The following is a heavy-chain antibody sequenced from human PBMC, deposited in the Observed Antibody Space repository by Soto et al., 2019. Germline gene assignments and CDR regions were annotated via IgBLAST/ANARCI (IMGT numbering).Heavy chain of an antibody. V-gene: IGHV4-30-4*01. CDR1: VFSISSGAYY. CDR3: ATQAGTTLAFDY. J-gene: IGHJ4*02. CDR2: IYYSGST. D-gene: IGHD1-1*01. Sequence: TLSLTCTFSVFSISSGAYYWSWIRQPPGKGLEWIGYIYYSGSTYYNPSLKSRVTISVDTSKNQFSLKLSSVTAADTAVYYCATQAGTTLAFDYWGQGTLVTDSS.